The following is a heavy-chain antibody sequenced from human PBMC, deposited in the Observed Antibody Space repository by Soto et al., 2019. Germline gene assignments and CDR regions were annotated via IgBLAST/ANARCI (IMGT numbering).Heavy chain of an antibody. CDR3: ARDAITMVRGVINPPFDY. V-gene: IGHV1-69*04. CDR1: GGTFSSYT. Sequence: ASVKVSCQASGGTFSSYTISWVRQAPGQGLEWMGRIIPILGIANYAQKFQGRVTITADKSTSTAYMELSSLRSEDTAVYYCARDAITMVRGVINPPFDYWGQGTLVTVSS. D-gene: IGHD3-10*01. CDR2: IIPILGIA. J-gene: IGHJ4*02.